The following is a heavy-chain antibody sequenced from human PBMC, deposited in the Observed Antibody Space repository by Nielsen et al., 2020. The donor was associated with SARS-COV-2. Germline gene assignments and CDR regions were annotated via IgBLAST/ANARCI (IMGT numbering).Heavy chain of an antibody. CDR2: ISGSGFST. D-gene: IGHD6-19*01. CDR3: AKEGILVASFDY. J-gene: IGHJ4*02. V-gene: IGHV3-23*01. Sequence: GGSLRLSCTASGFIFSSYAMSWVRQAPGKGLEWVSAISGSGFSTYYADSVKGRFTISRDNSKKTLYLKMNSLRAEDTAVYYCAKEGILVASFDYWGLGTLVTVSS. CDR1: GFIFSSYA.